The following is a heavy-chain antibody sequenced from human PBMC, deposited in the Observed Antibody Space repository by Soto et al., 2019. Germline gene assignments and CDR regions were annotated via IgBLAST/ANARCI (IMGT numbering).Heavy chain of an antibody. D-gene: IGHD6-13*01. CDR2: IYYSGST. CDR3: ARHCSSSWFDY. Sequence: SETLSLTCTVSGGSISSSSYYWGWIRQPPGKGLEWIGSIYYSGSTYYNRSLKSRVTISVDTSKNQFSLKLSSVTASVTAVYYCARHCSSSWFDYWGQGTLVTVSS. V-gene: IGHV4-39*01. J-gene: IGHJ4*02. CDR1: GGSISSSSYY.